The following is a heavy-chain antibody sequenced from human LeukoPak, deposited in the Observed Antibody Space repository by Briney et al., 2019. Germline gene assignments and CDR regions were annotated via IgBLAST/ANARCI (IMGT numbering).Heavy chain of an antibody. CDR2: THYTGNT. D-gene: IGHD1-26*01. V-gene: IGHV4-30-4*08. J-gene: IGHJ5*02. CDR3: ARHLSGSSWFDP. Sequence: PSQTLSLTCTVSGDSITSGDYYWTWIRQPPGKGLEWVAYTHYTGNTYYNSSLKSRLTISVDTSKNQFSLRLSFVTAADTAMYYCARHLSGSSWFDPWGQGTLVTVSS. CDR1: GDSITSGDYY.